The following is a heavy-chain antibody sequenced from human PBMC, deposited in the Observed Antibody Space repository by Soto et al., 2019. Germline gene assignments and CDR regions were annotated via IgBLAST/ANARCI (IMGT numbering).Heavy chain of an antibody. V-gene: IGHV4-4*02. J-gene: IGHJ4*02. CDR3: ATTVGGYYDSSGYYYFDY. CDR2: IYHSGST. D-gene: IGHD3-22*01. CDR1: GGSISSSNW. Sequence: PSETLSLTCAVSGGSISSSNWWSWVRQPPGKGLEWIGEIYHSGSTNYNPSLKSRVTISVDKSKNQFSLKLSSVTAADTAVYYCATTVGGYYDSSGYYYFDYWGQGTLVTVSS.